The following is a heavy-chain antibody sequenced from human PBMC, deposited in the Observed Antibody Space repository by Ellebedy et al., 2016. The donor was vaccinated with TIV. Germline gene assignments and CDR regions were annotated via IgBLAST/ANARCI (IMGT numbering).Heavy chain of an antibody. CDR1: GFTFSSYW. CDR2: IKQDGSEK. J-gene: IGHJ4*02. V-gene: IGHV3-7*01. Sequence: PGGSLRLSCAASGFTFSSYWMSWVRQAPGKGLEWVANIKQDGSEKYYVDSVKGRFTISRDNTKNSLYLQINSLRAEGTAVYYCARDKWELHNWGQGTLVTVSS. CDR3: ARDKWELHN. D-gene: IGHD1-26*01.